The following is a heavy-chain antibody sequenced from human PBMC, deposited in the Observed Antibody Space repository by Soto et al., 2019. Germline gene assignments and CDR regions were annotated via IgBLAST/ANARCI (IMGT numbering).Heavy chain of an antibody. D-gene: IGHD3-22*01. CDR2: ISYDGSNK. CDR3: ARDAMYYYDSSGYYSHNWFDP. Sequence: QVQLVESGGGVVKPGRSLRLSCAASGFTFSSYAMHWVRQAPGKGLEWVAVISYDGSNKYYADSVKGRFTISRDNSKNTLYLQMNSLRAEDTAVYYCARDAMYYYDSSGYYSHNWFDPWGQGTLVTVSS. CDR1: GFTFSSYA. J-gene: IGHJ5*02. V-gene: IGHV3-30-3*01.